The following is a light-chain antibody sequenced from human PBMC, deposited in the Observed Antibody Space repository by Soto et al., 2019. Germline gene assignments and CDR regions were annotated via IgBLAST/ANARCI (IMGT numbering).Light chain of an antibody. Sequence: AIRMTQSPSSFSASTGDRVTITCRASQGISSYLAWYQQKPGKAPKLLIYAASTLQSGVPSRFSGSGSGTGFTLTISCLQSEDFATYYCQQYYSYPPVTFGQGTKVEIK. V-gene: IGKV1-8*01. CDR1: QGISSY. CDR3: QQYYSYPPVT. CDR2: AAS. J-gene: IGKJ1*01.